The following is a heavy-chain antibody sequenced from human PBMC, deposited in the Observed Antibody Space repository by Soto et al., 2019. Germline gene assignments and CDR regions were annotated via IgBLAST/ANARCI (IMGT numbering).Heavy chain of an antibody. V-gene: IGHV2-5*02. CDR3: AQRRCSGDCLQSYASHYSSGVDV. CDR1: GFSLRTSGVG. CDR2: IYWDNDK. Sequence: QITLKESGPTLVKPTQTLTLTCTFSGFSLRTSGVGVGWIRQPPGKALEWLALIYWDNDKRYSPSLKSRLTILEDTSENQLILTKNNVDPVDTGKYYCAQRRCSGDCLQSYASHYSSGVDVWGQGTMVTVPS. D-gene: IGHD2-21*02. J-gene: IGHJ6*02.